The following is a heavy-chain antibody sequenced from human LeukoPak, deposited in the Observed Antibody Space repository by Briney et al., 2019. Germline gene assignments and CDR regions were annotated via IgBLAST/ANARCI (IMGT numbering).Heavy chain of an antibody. CDR3: ARDRLGYCSSTSCYFHGMDV. D-gene: IGHD2-2*01. CDR1: GFTFSSYS. J-gene: IGHJ6*04. V-gene: IGHV3-21*01. Sequence: GGSLRLSCAASGFTFSSYSMNWVRQAPGKGLEWVSSISSSSSYIYYADSVKGRFIISRDNAKNSLYLQMNSLRAEDTAVYYCARDRLGYCSSTSCYFHGMDVWGKGITVTVSS. CDR2: ISSSSSYI.